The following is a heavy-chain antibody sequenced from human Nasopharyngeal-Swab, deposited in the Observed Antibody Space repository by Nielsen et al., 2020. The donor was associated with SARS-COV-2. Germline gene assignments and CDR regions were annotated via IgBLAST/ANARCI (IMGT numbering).Heavy chain of an antibody. CDR3: AVGQHAGAFDY. CDR2: VNGDGSGT. D-gene: IGHD1-26*01. CDR1: GFTFSRYW. V-gene: IGHV3-74*01. J-gene: IGHJ4*02. Sequence: SCAASGFTFSRYWMHWVRQAPGKGLVWVSRVNGDGSGTGHADSVKGRFTISRDNAKSMLYLQMNSLRAEDTAVYYCAVGQHAGAFDYWGQGTLVTVSS.